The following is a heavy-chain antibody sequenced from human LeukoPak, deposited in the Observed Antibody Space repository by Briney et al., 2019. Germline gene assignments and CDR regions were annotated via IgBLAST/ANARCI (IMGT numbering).Heavy chain of an antibody. V-gene: IGHV3-23*01. CDR1: GFSFNTCA. CDR2: ISGGGRST. Sequence: KAGGSLRLSCAASGFSFNTCAMSWVRQAPGKGLEWVSTISGGGRSTDYADSVKGQFTISRDNSKNTLYLQINSLRAEDTAVYYCATQQAVGLLDYWGQGTLVTVSS. CDR3: ATQQAVGLLDY. D-gene: IGHD6-13*01. J-gene: IGHJ4*02.